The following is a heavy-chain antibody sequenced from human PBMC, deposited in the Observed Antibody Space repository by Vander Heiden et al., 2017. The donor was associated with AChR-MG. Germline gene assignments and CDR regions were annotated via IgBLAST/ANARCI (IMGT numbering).Heavy chain of an antibody. CDR1: GGTCSSYA. J-gene: IGHJ4*02. CDR2: IIPIFGTA. V-gene: IGHV1-69*01. D-gene: IGHD3-3*02. CDR3: ARTPIIGFLEWSYEYYFDY. Sequence: QVQLVQSGAEVKKPGASVQVSCKASGGTCSSYAISWVRQAPGRGLEWMGGIIPIFGTANYAQKFQGRVTITADESTSTAYMELSSLRSEDTAVYYCARTPIIGFLEWSYEYYFDYWGQGTLVTVSS.